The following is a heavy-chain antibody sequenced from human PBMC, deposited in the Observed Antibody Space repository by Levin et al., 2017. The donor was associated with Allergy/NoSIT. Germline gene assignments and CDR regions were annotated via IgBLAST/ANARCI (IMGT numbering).Heavy chain of an antibody. Sequence: PGGSLRLSCAASGFTFSSYVMHWVRQAPGKGLEYVAVISSDGGSRYYADSVKGRFTIFRDNSKNTLYLQLGSLRAEDMAVYYCVRSPGIVVAGTWTPDSGNLDSWGQGTLVTVSP. J-gene: IGHJ4*02. CDR1: GFTFSSYV. D-gene: IGHD6-19*01. CDR2: ISSDGGSR. V-gene: IGHV3-64*02. CDR3: VRSPGIVVAGTWTPDSGNLDS.